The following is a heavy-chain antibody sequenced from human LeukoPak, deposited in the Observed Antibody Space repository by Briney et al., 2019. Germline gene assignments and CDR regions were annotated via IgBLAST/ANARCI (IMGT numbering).Heavy chain of an antibody. V-gene: IGHV4-59*01. CDR1: GGSISPYY. Sequence: SETLSLTCTVSGGSISPYYRSWIRQPPGKGLEYIGYIFYSGSTNYNPSLKSRVTISVDTSKNQFSLKLSSVTAADTAVYYCARSYSPRSFDYWGQGTLVTVSS. D-gene: IGHD2-15*01. CDR2: IFYSGST. J-gene: IGHJ4*02. CDR3: ARSYSPRSFDY.